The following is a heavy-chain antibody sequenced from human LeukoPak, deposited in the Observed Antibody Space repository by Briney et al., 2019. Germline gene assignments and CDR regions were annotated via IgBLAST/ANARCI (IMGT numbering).Heavy chain of an antibody. V-gene: IGHV4-34*01. CDR3: ARGGFDSSSWYDY. Sequence: PSETLSLTCAVYGGSFSGYYWSWIRQPPGKGLEWIGEINHSGSTNYNPSLKSRVTISVDTSKNQFSLKLSSVTAADTAVYYCARGGFDSSSWYDYWSQGTLVTVSS. CDR2: INHSGST. J-gene: IGHJ4*02. CDR1: GGSFSGYY. D-gene: IGHD6-13*01.